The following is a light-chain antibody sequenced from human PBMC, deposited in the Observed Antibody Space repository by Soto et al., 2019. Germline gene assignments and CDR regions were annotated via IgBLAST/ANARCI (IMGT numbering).Light chain of an antibody. V-gene: IGLV1-44*01. CDR1: YSNIGSNF. CDR2: SIN. J-gene: IGLJ3*02. CDR3: SSWDDRLDGPL. Sequence: QSVLTQPPSASATPGPTVTISCSGRYSNIGSNFVSWYQRLPGTAPKLLIYSINQRPSGVPDRFSGSKSGTSASLTISGLQSEDEADYFCSSWDDRLDGPLFCGGTKLTVL.